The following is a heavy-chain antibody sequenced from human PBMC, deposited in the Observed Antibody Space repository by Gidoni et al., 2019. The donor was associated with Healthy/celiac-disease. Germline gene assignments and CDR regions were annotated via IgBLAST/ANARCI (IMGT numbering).Heavy chain of an antibody. V-gene: IGHV3-30*03. CDR1: GFTFSSYG. J-gene: IGHJ6*03. CDR2: ISYDGSNK. Sequence: QVQLVQSGGGVVQPGRSLTLSCAASGFTFSSYGMHWVRQAPGKGLEWVAVISYDGSNKYYADSVKGRFTISRDNSKNTLYLQMNSLRAEDTAVYYCARHMDVWGKGTTVTVSS. CDR3: ARHMDV.